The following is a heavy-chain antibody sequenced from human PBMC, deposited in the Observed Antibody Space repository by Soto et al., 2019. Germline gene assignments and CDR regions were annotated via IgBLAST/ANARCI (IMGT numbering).Heavy chain of an antibody. D-gene: IGHD2-15*01. V-gene: IGHV1-69*17. Sequence: QVQLVQSGAEVKKPGSSVKVSCKASGGTSRSLSITWVRQAPGQGLEWMGGITPLFGIPNYSQKFQGSLTITADKSTGTAYLQLSSLRSEDTAVYYCARDTHSAGGWFDPWGRGTLVTVSS. J-gene: IGHJ5*02. CDR3: ARDTHSAGGWFDP. CDR2: ITPLFGIP. CDR1: GGTSRSLS.